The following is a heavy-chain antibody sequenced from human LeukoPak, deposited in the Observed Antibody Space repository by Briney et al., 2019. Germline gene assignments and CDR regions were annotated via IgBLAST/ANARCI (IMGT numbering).Heavy chain of an antibody. CDR1: GYSFTSYW. V-gene: IGHV5-51*01. CDR2: IYHGDPQP. D-gene: IGHD3-16*01. CDR3: ARRDYDWPQPSFHY. Sequence: GEALKISCKGSGYSFTSYWIGWVRPVPGKGLEWMGIIYHGDPQPRSRPSFQGQVTISADKSISTAYLQSSSLKASHTAMYYCARRDYDWPQPSFHYWGQRTLVTVSS. J-gene: IGHJ4*02.